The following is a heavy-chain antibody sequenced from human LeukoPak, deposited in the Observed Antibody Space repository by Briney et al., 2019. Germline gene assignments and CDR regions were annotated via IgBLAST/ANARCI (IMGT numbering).Heavy chain of an antibody. D-gene: IGHD6-13*01. CDR2: ISSYNDYI. J-gene: IGHJ4*02. V-gene: IGHV3-21*01. CDR1: GFTFRGYS. Sequence: PGGSLRLSCAASGFTFRGYSMNWVRQAPGKGLEWVSSISSYNDYIYYADSVKGRFTISRDNAKNSLYLQMTSLRGEDTAVYYCARDNSSWYGSAYWGQGTLVTVSS. CDR3: ARDNSSWYGSAY.